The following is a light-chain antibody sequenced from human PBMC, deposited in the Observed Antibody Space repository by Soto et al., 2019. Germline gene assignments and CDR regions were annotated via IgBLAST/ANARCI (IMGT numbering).Light chain of an antibody. J-gene: IGKJ4*01. CDR3: QQYGSSPLT. Sequence: EIVLTQSPGTLSLSPGERATLSCRASQGVSSSYLAWYQQKPGQAPRLLIYGASSRATGIPDRLSGSGSGTDFTLTISRLEPEDFAVYYCQQYGSSPLTSGGGTKVDNK. V-gene: IGKV3-20*01. CDR1: QGVSSSY. CDR2: GAS.